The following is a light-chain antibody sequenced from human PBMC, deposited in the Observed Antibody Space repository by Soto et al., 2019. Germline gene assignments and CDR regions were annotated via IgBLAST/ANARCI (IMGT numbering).Light chain of an antibody. CDR3: QQYASSPRT. CDR2: GAS. Sequence: EIVLTQSPGTLSLSPGERATLSCRASQSVSSSYLAWYLQKPGQAPRLLIYGASSRATGVPDRFSGSGSGTDFTLTISRLEPEDFAVYYCQQYASSPRTFDQGTKVEIK. CDR1: QSVSSSY. J-gene: IGKJ1*01. V-gene: IGKV3-20*01.